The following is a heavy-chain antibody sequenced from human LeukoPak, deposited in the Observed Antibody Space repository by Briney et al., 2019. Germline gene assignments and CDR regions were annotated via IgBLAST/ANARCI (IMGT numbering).Heavy chain of an antibody. V-gene: IGHV4-59*06. CDR1: GGSISSYY. Sequence: PSETLSLTCTVSGGSISSYYWSWIRQPPGKGLEWIGYIYYSGSTYYNPSLKSRVTISVDTSKNQFSLKLSSVTAADTAVYYCARGIRSEYYYDSSGYFFDYWGQGTLVTVSS. CDR2: IYYSGST. D-gene: IGHD3-22*01. J-gene: IGHJ4*02. CDR3: ARGIRSEYYYDSSGYFFDY.